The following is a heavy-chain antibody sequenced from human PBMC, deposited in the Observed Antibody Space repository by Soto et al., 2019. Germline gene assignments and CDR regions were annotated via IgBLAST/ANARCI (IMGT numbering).Heavy chain of an antibody. CDR1: GYTLNHYP. CDR3: ARDVTIYSVVVISGLDY. Sequence: QVHLVQSGAEVRKPGASVMISCTASGYTLNHYPMHWVRQAPGQGLEWMGWINAGPGNTKYSQKFQGRVTITRDTLTNTAYLELNSLRSEDTAVYYCARDVTIYSVVVISGLDYWGQGTLVTVSS. J-gene: IGHJ4*02. D-gene: IGHD3-3*01. CDR2: INAGPGNT. V-gene: IGHV1-3*01.